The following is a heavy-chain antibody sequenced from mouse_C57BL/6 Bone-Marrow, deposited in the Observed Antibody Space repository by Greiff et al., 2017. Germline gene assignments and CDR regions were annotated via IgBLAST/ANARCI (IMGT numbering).Heavy chain of an antibody. CDR1: GYTFTSYG. V-gene: IGHV1-81*01. CDR3: ATVVPLAY. CDR2: IYPRSGNT. D-gene: IGHD1-1*01. Sequence: QVQLQQSGAELARPGASVKLSCKASGYTFTSYGISWVKQRTGQGLEWIGEIYPRSGNTYYNEKFKGKATLTADTSSSTAYMKLRSLTSEDSAVYFCATVVPLAYWGQGTLVTVSA. J-gene: IGHJ3*01.